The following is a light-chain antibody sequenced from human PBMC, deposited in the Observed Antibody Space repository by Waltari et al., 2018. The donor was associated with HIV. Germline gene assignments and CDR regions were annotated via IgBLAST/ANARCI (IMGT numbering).Light chain of an antibody. CDR2: EVP. Sequence: QSALTQPPSVSGSPGQSVTISCAGTNSDIGGYDRVSWDQQPPGTAPKLLIYEVPNPPSGVPGRFSASKSGTTASLTISGLQAGDEGDYYCSSYSATNTVVFGGGTKLTVL. CDR1: NSDIGGYDR. CDR3: SSYSATNTVV. J-gene: IGLJ2*01. V-gene: IGLV2-18*02.